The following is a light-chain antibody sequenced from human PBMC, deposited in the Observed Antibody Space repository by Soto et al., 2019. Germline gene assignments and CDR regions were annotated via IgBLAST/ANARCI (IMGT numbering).Light chain of an antibody. J-gene: IGKJ1*01. CDR3: QHYIL. CDR1: QSISSW. Sequence: DIQMTQSLSTLSASVGYRVTITCRASQSISSWLAWYQHKPGKAPQLLIYKASSLESGVPSRFSGSGSGTELTLSISSLQPDDFATYYCQHYILFGQGTTGDIK. V-gene: IGKV1-5*03. CDR2: KAS.